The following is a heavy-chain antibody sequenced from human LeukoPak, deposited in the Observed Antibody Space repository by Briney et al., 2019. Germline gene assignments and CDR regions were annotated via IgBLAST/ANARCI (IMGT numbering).Heavy chain of an antibody. Sequence: KPSETLSLTCTVSGGSISSGGYYWSWIRQHPGKGLEWIGYIYYSGSTYYNPSLKSRVTISVDTSKNQFSLKLSSVTAADTAVYYCARALAARPNVRYYYYGMDVWGQGTTVTVSS. D-gene: IGHD6-6*01. CDR3: ARALAARPNVRYYYYGMDV. V-gene: IGHV4-31*03. CDR2: IYYSGST. CDR1: GGSISSGGYY. J-gene: IGHJ6*02.